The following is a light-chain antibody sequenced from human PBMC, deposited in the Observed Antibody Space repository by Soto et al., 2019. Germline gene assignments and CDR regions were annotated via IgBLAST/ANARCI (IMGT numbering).Light chain of an antibody. Sequence: DIQMTQSPSTLSGSVGDRVTIACRASQTISSWLAWYQQKPGKAPKLLIYDASSLESGVPSRFSGSGSGTEFTLTISSLQPDDFATYYCQHLTFGGGTKVDIK. CDR1: QTISSW. CDR3: QHLT. J-gene: IGKJ4*01. V-gene: IGKV1-5*01. CDR2: DAS.